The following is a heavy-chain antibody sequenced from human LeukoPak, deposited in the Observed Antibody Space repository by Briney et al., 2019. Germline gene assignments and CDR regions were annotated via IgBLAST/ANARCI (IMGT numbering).Heavy chain of an antibody. V-gene: IGHV4-30-2*01. CDR3: ASLPCGVLSGGYYFDY. CDR1: GGSISSGGYS. CDR2: IYHSGST. Sequence: TLSLTCAVSGGSISSGGYSWSWIRQPPGKGLEWIGYIYHSGSTYYNPSLKSRVTISVDRTKNQFSLKLSSVTAADTAVYYCASLPCGVLSGGYYFDYGGQGTLVTVSS. D-gene: IGHD2-15*01. J-gene: IGHJ4*02.